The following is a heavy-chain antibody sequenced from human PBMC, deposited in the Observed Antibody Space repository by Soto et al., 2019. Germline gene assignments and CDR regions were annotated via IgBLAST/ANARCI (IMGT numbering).Heavy chain of an antibody. V-gene: IGHV3-23*01. D-gene: IGHD2-21*02. Sequence: AGGSLRLSCVASGFTFSVYAMSWVRQAPGKGLEWVSVIGGSGGDIYYADSVKGRFTISRDNSKNTLYLQMNSLRADDTAVYYCAKKIRSGGDNWYFDSWGQGTLVTVSS. J-gene: IGHJ4*02. CDR3: AKKIRSGGDNWYFDS. CDR2: IGGSGGDI. CDR1: GFTFSVYA.